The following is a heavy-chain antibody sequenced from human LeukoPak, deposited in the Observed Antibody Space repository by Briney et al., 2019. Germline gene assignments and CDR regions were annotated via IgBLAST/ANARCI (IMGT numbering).Heavy chain of an antibody. Sequence: GGSLRLSCAASGFTFSSYDMHWVRQATGKGLEWVSGINTAGDTYYPGSVKGRFTISRENAKNSLYLQMDNLRAGDTAVYYCARGLPGGFDPWGQGTLVTVSS. V-gene: IGHV3-13*04. D-gene: IGHD4-11*01. J-gene: IGHJ5*02. CDR2: INTAGDT. CDR3: ARGLPGGFDP. CDR1: GFTFSSYD.